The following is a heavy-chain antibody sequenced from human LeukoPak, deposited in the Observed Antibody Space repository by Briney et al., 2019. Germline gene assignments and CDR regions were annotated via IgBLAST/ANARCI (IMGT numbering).Heavy chain of an antibody. CDR3: TRDFDY. CDR1: GGSFSGYY. J-gene: IGHJ4*02. CDR2: INHSGST. Sequence: SETLSLTCAVYGGSFSGYYWSWIRQPPGKGLEWIGEINHSGSTNYNPSLKSRVTISVDTSKNQFSLKLSSVTAADTAVYYCTRDFDYWGQGTLVTVSS. V-gene: IGHV4-34*01.